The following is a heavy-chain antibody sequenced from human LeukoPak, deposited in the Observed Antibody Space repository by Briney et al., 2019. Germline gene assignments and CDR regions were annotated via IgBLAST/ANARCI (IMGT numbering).Heavy chain of an antibody. J-gene: IGHJ4*02. CDR3: ARSLTGYSSSWPIY. Sequence: SETLSLTCTVSGGSISSSSYYWGWIRQPPGKGLEWIGSIYYSGSTYYNPSLKSRVTVSVDTSKNQFSLKLGSVTAADTAVYYCARSLTGYSSSWPIYWGQGTLVTVSS. CDR1: GGSISSSSYY. CDR2: IYYSGST. V-gene: IGHV4-39*01. D-gene: IGHD6-13*01.